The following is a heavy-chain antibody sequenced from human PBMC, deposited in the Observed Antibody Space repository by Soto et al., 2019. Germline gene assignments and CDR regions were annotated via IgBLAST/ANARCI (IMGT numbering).Heavy chain of an antibody. D-gene: IGHD3-10*01. J-gene: IGHJ4*02. V-gene: IGHV4-39*01. Sequence: QLQLQESGPGLVKPSETLSLTCAASGGSFSSSYYWGWLRQPPGKGLEWLGNIDYSGHTYYNPSLKSRLAVSVDTSKNQFSLTMTSVTAADTAVYYCARYFLRGRFFVSWGQGTLVTVSS. CDR2: IDYSGHT. CDR3: ARYFLRGRFFVS. CDR1: GGSFSSSYY.